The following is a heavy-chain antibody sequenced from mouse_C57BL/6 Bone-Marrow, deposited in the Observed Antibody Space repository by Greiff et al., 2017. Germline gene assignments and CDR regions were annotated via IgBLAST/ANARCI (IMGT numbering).Heavy chain of an antibody. CDR1: GYTFTSYD. CDR3: AREFITTVVATEYFDV. CDR2: IYPRDGST. V-gene: IGHV1-85*01. Sequence: VQLQESGPELVKPGASVKLSCKASGYTFTSYDINWVKQRPGQGLEWIGWIYPRDGSTKYNEKFKGNATLTVDTSSSTAYMELHSLTSEDSAVYFCAREFITTVVATEYFDVWGTGTTVTVSS. D-gene: IGHD1-1*01. J-gene: IGHJ1*03.